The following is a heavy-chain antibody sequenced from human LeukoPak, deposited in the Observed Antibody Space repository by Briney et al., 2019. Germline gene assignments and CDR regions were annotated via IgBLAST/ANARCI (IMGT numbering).Heavy chain of an antibody. V-gene: IGHV4-61*02. Sequence: SETLSLTCTVSGGSISSGSYYGNWIRQPAGKGLEWIGRIYTSGSTNYNPSLKSRVTISVDTSKNQFSLKLSSVTAADTAVYYCARGWTGGDYPWPHWGQGTLVTVSS. CDR2: IYTSGST. J-gene: IGHJ1*01. CDR3: ARGWTGGDYPWPH. D-gene: IGHD4-17*01. CDR1: GGSISSGSYY.